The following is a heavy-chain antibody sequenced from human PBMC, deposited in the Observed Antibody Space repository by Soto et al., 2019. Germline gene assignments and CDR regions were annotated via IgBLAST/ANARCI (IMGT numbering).Heavy chain of an antibody. V-gene: IGHV1-58*01. CDR2: IVVGSGNT. CDR3: AKDHGDYAGFDY. Sequence: SVKVSCKASGFTFTSSAVQWVRQARGQRLEWIGWIVVGSGNTNYAQKFQERVTITRDMSTSTAYMELSSLRSEDTAVYYCAKDHGDYAGFDYWGQGTLVTVSS. CDR1: GFTFTSSA. J-gene: IGHJ4*02. D-gene: IGHD4-17*01.